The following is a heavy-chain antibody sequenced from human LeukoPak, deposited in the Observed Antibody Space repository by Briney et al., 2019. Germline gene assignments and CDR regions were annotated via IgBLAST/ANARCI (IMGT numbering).Heavy chain of an antibody. CDR1: GGSISSYY. CDR2: IYYSGST. J-gene: IGHJ4*02. CDR3: ARGYCSGGSCYSDY. V-gene: IGHV4-59*06. Sequence: PSETLSLTCTVSGGSISSYYWSWIRQHPGKGLDWIGYIYYSGSTYYNPSLKSRVTISVDTSKNQFSLKLSSVTAADTAVYYCARGYCSGGSCYSDYWGQGTLVTVSS. D-gene: IGHD2-15*01.